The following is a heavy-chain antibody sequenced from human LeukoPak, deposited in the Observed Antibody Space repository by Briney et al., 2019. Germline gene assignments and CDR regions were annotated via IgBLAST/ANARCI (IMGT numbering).Heavy chain of an antibody. V-gene: IGHV3-21*01. Sequence: PGGSLRLSCAASGFTFSSYSMNWVRQAPGKGLEWVSSISSSSSYIYYADSVKGRFTISRDNAKNSLYLQMNSLRAEDTAVYYCARDTRQYSSPFAYYYYGMDVWGQGTTVTVSS. CDR2: ISSSSSYI. D-gene: IGHD6-6*01. J-gene: IGHJ6*02. CDR1: GFTFSSYS. CDR3: ARDTRQYSSPFAYYYYGMDV.